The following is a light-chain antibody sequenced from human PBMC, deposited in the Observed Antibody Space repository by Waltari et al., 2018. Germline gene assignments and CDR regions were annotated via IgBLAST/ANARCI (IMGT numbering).Light chain of an antibody. CDR2: AAS. Sequence: DIQMTQSPSSLSASIGHRVPITCRASQSINSYLNWYQQKPGKAPKVLIFAASSLQSGVPSRFSGSGSGTDFTLTISSLQPEDFATYSCQQSYRTPLTFGGWTKVEIK. J-gene: IGKJ4*01. V-gene: IGKV1-39*01. CDR1: QSINSY. CDR3: QQSYRTPLT.